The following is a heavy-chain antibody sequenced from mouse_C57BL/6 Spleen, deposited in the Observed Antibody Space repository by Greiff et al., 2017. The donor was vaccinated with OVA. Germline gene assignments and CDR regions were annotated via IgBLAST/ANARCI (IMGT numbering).Heavy chain of an antibody. CDR2: IYPGGGNT. CDR1: GYSFTSYY. Sequence: VQLQQSGPELVKPGASVKISCKASGYSFTSYYIHWVKQRPGQGLEWIGWIYPGGGNTKYTETFKGRATLTADTSSSTAYMQLSSLTSEDSAVYNGARSVDYDGYYAMDYWGQGTSVTVSS. D-gene: IGHD2-4*01. J-gene: IGHJ4*01. CDR3: ARSVDYDGYYAMDY. V-gene: IGHV1-66*01.